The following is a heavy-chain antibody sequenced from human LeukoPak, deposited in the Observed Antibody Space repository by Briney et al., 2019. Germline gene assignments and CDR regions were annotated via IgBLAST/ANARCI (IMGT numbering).Heavy chain of an antibody. J-gene: IGHJ3*02. D-gene: IGHD5-24*01. CDR1: GFTFSSYW. Sequence: GGSLRLSCAASGFTFSSYWMSWVRQAPGKGLEWVSSIRQSGDITYYADSVKGRFTISRDNSKNTLSLQMNSLSREDMAIYYCVRRGGSDGWGAFDIWGQGTVVTVSS. V-gene: IGHV3-23*01. CDR2: IRQSGDIT. CDR3: VRRGGSDGWGAFDI.